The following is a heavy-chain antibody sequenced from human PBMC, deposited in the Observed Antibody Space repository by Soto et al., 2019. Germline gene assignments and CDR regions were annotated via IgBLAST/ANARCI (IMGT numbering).Heavy chain of an antibody. Sequence: PGGSLRLSCAASAFTFSSYAMSWVRQAPGKGLEWVSSISSSSNNIYYGDSVKGRFTISRDNAKNSLYLQMNSLRAEDTALYYCVRDSPGYCSGGSCDFFDSWGQGTLVTVSS. J-gene: IGHJ4*02. CDR1: AFTFSSYA. CDR2: ISSSSNNI. CDR3: VRDSPGYCSGGSCDFFDS. V-gene: IGHV3-21*01. D-gene: IGHD2-15*01.